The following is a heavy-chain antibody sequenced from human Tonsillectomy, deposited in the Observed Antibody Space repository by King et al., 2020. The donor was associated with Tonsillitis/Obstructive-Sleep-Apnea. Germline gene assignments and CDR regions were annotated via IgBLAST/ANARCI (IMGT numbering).Heavy chain of an antibody. J-gene: IGHJ4*02. CDR2: IYCSGST. CDR1: GGSISSYY. D-gene: IGHD2-2*01. Sequence: LQLQESGPGLVKPSETLSLTCTVSGGSISSYYWSWIRQPPGKGLEWIGYIYCSGSTNYNPSLKSRVTISVDTSKNQFSLKLSSVTAADTAVYYCASSTYCSSTSCYLDYWGQGTLVTVSS. CDR3: ASSTYCSSTSCYLDY. V-gene: IGHV4-59*08.